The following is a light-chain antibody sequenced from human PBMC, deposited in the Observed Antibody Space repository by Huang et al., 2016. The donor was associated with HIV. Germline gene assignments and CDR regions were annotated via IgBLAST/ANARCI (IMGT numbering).Light chain of an antibody. CDR2: AAS. Sequence: DIQMTQSPSSLSASVGDRVTITCRASQSINTYLNWYQQRPGKAPRRLIYAASSLQSGVPSRFSGSGSGTGFTLTISSLQTEDFATYYCQQSDSPPWTFGQGTKVEIK. V-gene: IGKV1-39*01. J-gene: IGKJ1*01. CDR3: QQSDSPPWT. CDR1: QSINTY.